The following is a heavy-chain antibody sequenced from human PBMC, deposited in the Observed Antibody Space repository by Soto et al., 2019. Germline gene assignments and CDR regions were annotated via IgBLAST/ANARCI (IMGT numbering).Heavy chain of an antibody. D-gene: IGHD3-22*01. CDR2: IYSGGST. J-gene: IGHJ1*01. V-gene: IGHV3-53*01. Sequence: EVPLVESGGGLIQPGGSLRLSCAASGFTVSSNYMSWVRQAPGKGLEWVSVIYSGGSTYYADSVKGRFTISRDNSKNTLYLQMNSLRAEDTAVYYCAREKDYYDSSGYYYGGYFQHWGQGTLVTVSS. CDR1: GFTVSSNY. CDR3: AREKDYYDSSGYYYGGYFQH.